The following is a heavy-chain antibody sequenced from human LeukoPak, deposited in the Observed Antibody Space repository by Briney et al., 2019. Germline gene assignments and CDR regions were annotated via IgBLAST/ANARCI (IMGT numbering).Heavy chain of an antibody. V-gene: IGHV3-23*01. CDR1: GFTFSSYA. Sequence: GGSLRLSCAASGFTFSSYARIWVRQAPGKGLDWVSSISDNGDDTYYADSVKGRFTISRDKSTNTLYLQMNSLRADDTAVYYCAKGYYGNYVAVDYWGQGTLVTVSS. CDR3: AKGYYGNYVAVDY. D-gene: IGHD4-11*01. J-gene: IGHJ4*02. CDR2: ISDNGDDT.